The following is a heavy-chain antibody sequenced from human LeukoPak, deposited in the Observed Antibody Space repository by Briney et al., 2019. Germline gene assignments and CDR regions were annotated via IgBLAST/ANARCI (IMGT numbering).Heavy chain of an antibody. Sequence: PGGSLRLSCAASGFTFNTYAMTWVRRTPGKGLEGVSGISGSGGNTYYADSVQGRFTISRDNSENTLYLEMNSLRAEDTAVYYCARDQGGAPFDMWGQGTMVTVSS. CDR2: ISGSGGNT. D-gene: IGHD3-16*01. CDR3: ARDQGGAPFDM. CDR1: GFTFNTYA. J-gene: IGHJ3*02. V-gene: IGHV3-23*01.